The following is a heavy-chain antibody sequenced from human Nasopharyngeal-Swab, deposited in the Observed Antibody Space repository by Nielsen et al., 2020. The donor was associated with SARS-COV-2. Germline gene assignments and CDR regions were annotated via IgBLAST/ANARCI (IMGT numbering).Heavy chain of an antibody. CDR2: IYYSGST. V-gene: IGHV4-31*02. D-gene: IGHD1-26*01. J-gene: IGHJ4*02. CDR3: ARVGGGSYYFDY. Sequence: WIRQPPGKGLEWIGYIYYSGSTYYNPSLKSRVTISVDTSKNQFSLKLSSVTAADTAVYYCARVGGGSYYFDYWGQGTPVTVSS.